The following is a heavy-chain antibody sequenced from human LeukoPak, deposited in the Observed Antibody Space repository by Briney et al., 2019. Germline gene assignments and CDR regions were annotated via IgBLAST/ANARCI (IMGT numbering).Heavy chain of an antibody. Sequence: GASVKVSCKASGYTFTDYGITWVRQAPGQGLEWMGWISAYNGNTNYAQKFQDRVTMTTDTSTSTAYMELRSLRSDDTAVYYCARGRKYTSGYRVTELGSGYSDYWGQGTLVTVSS. V-gene: IGHV1-18*01. D-gene: IGHD5-18*01. J-gene: IGHJ4*02. CDR1: GYTFTDYG. CDR2: ISAYNGNT. CDR3: ARGRKYTSGYRVTELGSGYSDY.